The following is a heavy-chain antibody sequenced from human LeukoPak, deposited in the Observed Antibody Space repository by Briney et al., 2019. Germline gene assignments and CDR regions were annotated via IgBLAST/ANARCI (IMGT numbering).Heavy chain of an antibody. Sequence: GGSLRLSCAASGFTFSSYAMSWVRQAPGKGLEWVSAIGRSGGSTYYADSVKGRFSISRDNSQDTLYLQMNSLRAEDTAVYYCAKDLWFGELYYGMDVWGQGTTVTVSS. J-gene: IGHJ6*02. D-gene: IGHD3-10*01. CDR3: AKDLWFGELYYGMDV. CDR2: IGRSGGST. V-gene: IGHV3-23*01. CDR1: GFTFSSYA.